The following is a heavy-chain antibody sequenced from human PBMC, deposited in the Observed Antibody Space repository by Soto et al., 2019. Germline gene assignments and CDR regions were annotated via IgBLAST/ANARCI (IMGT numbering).Heavy chain of an antibody. CDR2: ISAYNGKN. CDR1: GYTLTTYG. V-gene: IGHV1-18*01. D-gene: IGHD2-15*01. J-gene: IGHJ4*02. Sequence: QVQLVQSGAEVKKPGASMKVSCKASGYTLTTYGISWVRQAPGQGLEWMGWISAYNGKNNYAQKFQGRVTMTTDTSTSIAYMELRSLRSDDTAVYYCARGLPTSCSGGSCYSHYFDYWGQGTLVTVSS. CDR3: ARGLPTSCSGGSCYSHYFDY.